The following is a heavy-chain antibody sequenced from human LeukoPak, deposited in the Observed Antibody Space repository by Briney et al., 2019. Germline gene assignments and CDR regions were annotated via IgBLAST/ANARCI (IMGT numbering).Heavy chain of an antibody. V-gene: IGHV4-30-4*01. Sequence: SETLSLTCTVSGGSISSGDYYWSWIRRPPGKGLEWIGYIYYSGSTYYNPSLKSRVTISVDTSKNQFSLKLSSVTAADTAVYYCARDYYGSGRLDYWGQGTLVTVSS. CDR2: IYYSGST. J-gene: IGHJ4*02. CDR3: ARDYYGSGRLDY. D-gene: IGHD3-10*01. CDR1: GGSISSGDYY.